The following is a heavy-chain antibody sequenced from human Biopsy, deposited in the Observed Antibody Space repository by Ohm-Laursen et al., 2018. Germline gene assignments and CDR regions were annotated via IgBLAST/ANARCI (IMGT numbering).Heavy chain of an antibody. CDR2: IYYSGST. CDR1: GGSISSDY. D-gene: IGHD2/OR15-2a*01. Sequence: TLSLTCTVSGGSISSDYWNWIRQPPGKGLEWIGYIYYSGSTNYNPSLKSRVTISVDTYKNQFSLRLNSVTAADTAVYYCARATNSTGWPYYYFYGMDVWGQGTTVTVSS. J-gene: IGHJ6*02. CDR3: ARATNSTGWPYYYFYGMDV. V-gene: IGHV4-59*01.